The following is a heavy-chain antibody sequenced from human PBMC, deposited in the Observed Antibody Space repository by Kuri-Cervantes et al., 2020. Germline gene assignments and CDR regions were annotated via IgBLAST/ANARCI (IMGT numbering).Heavy chain of an antibody. D-gene: IGHD6-19*01. CDR2: ISYDGSNK. CDR1: GFSFSDAW. CDR3: AREGTSGWSGMDAFDI. V-gene: IGHV3-30-3*01. Sequence: GESLKISCAASGFSFSDAWMTWVRQAPGKGLEWVAVISYDGSNKYYADSVKGRFTISRDNSKNTLYLQMNSLRAEDTAAYYCAREGTSGWSGMDAFDIWGQGTMVTVSS. J-gene: IGHJ3*02.